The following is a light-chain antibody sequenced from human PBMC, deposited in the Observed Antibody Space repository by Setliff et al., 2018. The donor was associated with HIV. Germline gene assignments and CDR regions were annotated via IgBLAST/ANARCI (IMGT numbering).Light chain of an antibody. CDR1: SGDIGVYEY. J-gene: IGLJ1*01. Sequence: QSALTQPASVSGSLGQSITIFCIGTSGDIGVYEYVSWYQQHPGKAPKLIIYDVDKRPSGVPYRVSGSKTDNTASLTISGLQGEDEADYYCCSYAGTSTFYVFGTGTKVTVL. V-gene: IGLV2-11*01. CDR3: CSYAGTSTFYV. CDR2: DVD.